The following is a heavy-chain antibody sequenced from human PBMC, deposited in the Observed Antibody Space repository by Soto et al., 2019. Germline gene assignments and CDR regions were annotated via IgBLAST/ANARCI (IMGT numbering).Heavy chain of an antibody. D-gene: IGHD3-3*01. V-gene: IGHV4-34*01. Sequence: SETLSLTCAVYGGSVNGYYWNWIRQPPGKGLEWIGEINHTGGTHYNPSLKSRGTMSVDTSKNQFSLRLSSVTAADTAIYYCASRITVFGLLIPPFDPWGQGTQVTVSS. CDR2: INHTGGT. J-gene: IGHJ5*02. CDR1: GGSVNGYY. CDR3: ASRITVFGLLIPPFDP.